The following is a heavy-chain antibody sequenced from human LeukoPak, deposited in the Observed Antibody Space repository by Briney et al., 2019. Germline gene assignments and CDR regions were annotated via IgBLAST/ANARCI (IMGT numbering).Heavy chain of an antibody. J-gene: IGHJ4*02. D-gene: IGHD5-12*01. Sequence: PGGSLRLSCAASGFTFSSYEMNWVRQAPGKGLEWVSYISSSGSNIYYADSVKGRFTISRDNAKNSLYLQMNSLRAEDTAVYYCARDTRVDIVATIGGGFDYWGQGTLVTVSS. CDR3: ARDTRVDIVATIGGGFDY. V-gene: IGHV3-48*03. CDR2: ISSSGSNI. CDR1: GFTFSSYE.